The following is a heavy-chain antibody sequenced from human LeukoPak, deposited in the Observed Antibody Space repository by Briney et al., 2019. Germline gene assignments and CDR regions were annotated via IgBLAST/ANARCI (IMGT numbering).Heavy chain of an antibody. V-gene: IGHV3-53*01. CDR1: GFTVSSNY. CDR2: IYSGGST. Sequence: GGSLRLSCAASGFTVSSNYMSWVRQAPGKGLEWVSVIYSGGSTYHADSVKGRFTISRDNSKNTLYLQMNSLRAEDTAVYYCARSTRRYFDYWGQGTLVTVSS. D-gene: IGHD2-15*01. CDR3: ARSTRRYFDY. J-gene: IGHJ4*02.